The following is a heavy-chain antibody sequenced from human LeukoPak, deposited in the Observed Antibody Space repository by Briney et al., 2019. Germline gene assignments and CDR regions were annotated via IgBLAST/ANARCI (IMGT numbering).Heavy chain of an antibody. D-gene: IGHD2-2*01. J-gene: IGHJ5*02. V-gene: IGHV1-69*01. CDR2: IIPLFGTA. CDR3: ARDHCSSTSCYYLTDPPFDP. CDR1: ARTFSSYA. Sequence: ASVKVSCTASARTFSSYAISWVRQAPGQGLEWLAEIIPLFGTANYAQKFQGRVTITADESTSTAYMELSSLRSEDTAVYYCARDHCSSTSCYYLTDPPFDPWGQGTLVTVSS.